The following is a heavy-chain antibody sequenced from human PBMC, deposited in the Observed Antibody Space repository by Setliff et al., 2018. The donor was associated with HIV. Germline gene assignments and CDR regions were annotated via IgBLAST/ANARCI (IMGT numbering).Heavy chain of an antibody. CDR2: ISGNNANT. J-gene: IGHJ6*03. Sequence: AASVKVSCKASGYTFTSYGISWVRQAPGQGLEWMGWISGNNANTNYAQKLQGRVTMTTDTSTSTAYMELRSLRSDDTAVYYCAREFGAGIRQIVAGEFYYMDVWGKGTTVTVS. CDR3: AREFGAGIRQIVAGEFYYMDV. D-gene: IGHD5-12*01. V-gene: IGHV1-18*01. CDR1: GYTFTSYG.